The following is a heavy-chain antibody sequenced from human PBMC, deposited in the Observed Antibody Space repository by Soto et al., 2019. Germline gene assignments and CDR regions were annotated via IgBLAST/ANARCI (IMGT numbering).Heavy chain of an antibody. V-gene: IGHV3-23*01. CDR1: GFTFSSYA. CDR2: ISGSGDST. J-gene: IGHJ4*02. Sequence: EVQLLESGGGLVQPGGSLRLSCAASGFTFSSYAMRWVRQAPGKGLGWVSDISGSGDSTYYADSVKGRFTISRDNSKNTLYLQMNSLRAEDTAIYDCARRGSGSYYDCWGQGTLVTVSS. CDR3: ARRGSGSYYDC. D-gene: IGHD1-26*01.